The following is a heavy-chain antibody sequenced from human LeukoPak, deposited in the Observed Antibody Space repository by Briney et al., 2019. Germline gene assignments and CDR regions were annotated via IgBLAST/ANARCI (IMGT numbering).Heavy chain of an antibody. D-gene: IGHD2-15*01. CDR2: ISYDGSNK. Sequence: GGSLRLSCAASGFTFSSYCMHWVRQAPGKGLEWVAVISYDGSNKYYADSVKGRFTISRDNSKNTLYLQMSSLRAEDTAVYYCARDVVEYCSGGSCSRYDYWGQGSLGTVSS. V-gene: IGHV3-30*03. J-gene: IGHJ4*02. CDR3: ARDVVEYCSGGSCSRYDY. CDR1: GFTFSSYC.